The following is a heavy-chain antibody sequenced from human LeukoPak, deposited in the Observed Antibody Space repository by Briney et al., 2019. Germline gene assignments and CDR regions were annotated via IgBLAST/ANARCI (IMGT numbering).Heavy chain of an antibody. CDR2: IIPIFGTA. Sequence: GASVKVSCKASGGTFSSYAISWVRQAPGQGLEWMGGIIPIFGTANYAQKFQGRVTITADESTSTAYMELSSLRSEDTAVYYCARDPPGDSSGYFQPYYYGMDVWGQGTTVTVSS. CDR1: GGTFSSYA. V-gene: IGHV1-69*13. D-gene: IGHD3-22*01. J-gene: IGHJ6*02. CDR3: ARDPPGDSSGYFQPYYYGMDV.